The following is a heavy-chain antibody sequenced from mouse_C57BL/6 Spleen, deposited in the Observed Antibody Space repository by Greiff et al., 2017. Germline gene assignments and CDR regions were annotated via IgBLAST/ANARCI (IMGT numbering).Heavy chain of an antibody. V-gene: IGHV1-52*01. J-gene: IGHJ2*01. D-gene: IGHD1-1*01. CDR1: GYTFTSYW. CDR3: ARRGVVATGDYFDY. CDR2: IDPSDSET. Sequence: QVQLKQPGAELVRPGSSVKLSCKASGYTFTSYWMHWVKQRPIQGLEWIGNIDPSDSETHYNQKFKDKATLTVDKSSSTAYMQLSSLTSEDSAVYYCARRGVVATGDYFDYWGQGTTLTVSS.